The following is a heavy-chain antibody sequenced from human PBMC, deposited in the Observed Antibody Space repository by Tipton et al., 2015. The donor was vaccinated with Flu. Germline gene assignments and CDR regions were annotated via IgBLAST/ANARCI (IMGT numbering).Heavy chain of an antibody. CDR2: IYHSGST. V-gene: IGHV4-39*06. D-gene: IGHD6-19*01. Sequence: TLSLTCTVSGGSINRSHYYWGWIRQPPGKGLEWIGSIYHSGSTFYHPSLKSRVTISVDTSKNQFPLKLSSVTAADTAVYYCARDGGVGSGWSYSGGNYYYGMDVWGQGP. CDR3: ARDGGVGSGWSYSGGNYYYGMDV. J-gene: IGHJ6*02. CDR1: GGSINRSHYY.